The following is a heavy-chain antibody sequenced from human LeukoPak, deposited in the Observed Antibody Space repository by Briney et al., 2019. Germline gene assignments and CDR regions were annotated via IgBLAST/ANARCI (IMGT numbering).Heavy chain of an antibody. J-gene: IGHJ4*02. CDR3: ARAVTYYYDSSGYEADY. Sequence: SVKVSCKASGGTFSSYAISWVRQAPGQGLEWMGGIIPIFGTANYAQKLQGRVTMTTDTSTSTAYMELRSLRSDDTAVYYCARAVTYYYDSSGYEADYWGQGTLVTVSS. CDR2: IIPIFGTA. V-gene: IGHV1-69*05. CDR1: GGTFSSYA. D-gene: IGHD3-22*01.